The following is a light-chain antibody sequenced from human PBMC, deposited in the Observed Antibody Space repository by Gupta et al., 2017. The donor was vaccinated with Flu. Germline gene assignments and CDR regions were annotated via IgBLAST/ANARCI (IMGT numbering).Light chain of an antibody. CDR3: QQENNCPIT. J-gene: IGKJ4*01. Sequence: EIVMTQSPGTLSVSPGEGATLSCRASQEIAGNLAWYQQKPGQAPRLLISGASTRATGTPARFSGSRSGTEFTLTISSLQSEDFAVYYCQQENNCPITFGGGTKVEIK. CDR1: QEIAGN. CDR2: GAS. V-gene: IGKV3-15*01.